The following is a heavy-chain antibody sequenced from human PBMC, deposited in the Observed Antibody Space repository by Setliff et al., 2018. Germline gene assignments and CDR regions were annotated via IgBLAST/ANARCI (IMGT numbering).Heavy chain of an antibody. J-gene: IGHJ5*02. Sequence: PSETLSLTCTVSGGSISSYHWSWIRQPPGKGLEWIGYIYYSGSTNYNPSLKSRVTISVDTCNNHFSLKLISVTAADTAVYYCARMVGTPDGWFDPWGQGTLVTVSS. V-gene: IGHV4-59*01. CDR3: ARMVGTPDGWFDP. CDR1: GGSISSYH. D-gene: IGHD1-26*01. CDR2: IYYSGST.